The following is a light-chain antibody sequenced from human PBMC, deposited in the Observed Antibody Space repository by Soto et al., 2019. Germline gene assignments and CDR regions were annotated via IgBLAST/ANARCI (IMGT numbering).Light chain of an antibody. J-gene: IGKJ4*01. CDR3: QQYDKWPLT. CDR1: QSVSSK. CDR2: GAS. V-gene: IGKV3-15*01. Sequence: EIVMTQSPATLSVSPGERATLSCRASQSVSSKLAWYQQKVGQAPSLLIYGASTRAAGIPARFSGSGSGTEFTLTISSLQSEDFEVYYCQQYDKWPLTFGGGAKVEIK.